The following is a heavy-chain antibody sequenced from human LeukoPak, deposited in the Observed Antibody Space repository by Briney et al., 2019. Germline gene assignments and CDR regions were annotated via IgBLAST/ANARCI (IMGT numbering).Heavy chain of an antibody. CDR1: GGSISSYY. D-gene: IGHD4-11*01. V-gene: IGHV4-4*07. Sequence: PETLSLTCTVSGGSISSYYWSWIGQPAGKGLEWIGRIYSSGSTNYNPSLKSRVTMSVDTSKNQFYLSLSSVTAADTAVYYCARVTVGAFFDYWGQGTLVTVSS. CDR3: ARVTVGAFFDY. CDR2: IYSSGST. J-gene: IGHJ4*02.